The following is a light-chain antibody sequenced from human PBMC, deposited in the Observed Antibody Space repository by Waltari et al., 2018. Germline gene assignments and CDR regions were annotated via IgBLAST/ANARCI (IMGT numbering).Light chain of an antibody. CDR3: SSYTRSDTVL. J-gene: IGLJ2*01. Sequence: QSALTQPASVSGFPGQSITISCTGTSSDVGGHNYVSWYQQHPAKPPHLMSYEVGYRPSGVSNRASASKSGNTASLTISGLQADDEADYYCSSYTRSDTVLFGGGTKLSVL. CDR2: EVG. V-gene: IGLV2-14*01. CDR1: SSDVGGHNY.